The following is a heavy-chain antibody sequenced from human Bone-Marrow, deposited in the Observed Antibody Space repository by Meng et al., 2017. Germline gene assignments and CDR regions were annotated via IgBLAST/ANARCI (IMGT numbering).Heavy chain of an antibody. Sequence: SQTLSLTCVVSGGSFSDYYWSWIRQPPGKGLEWIGEINHSGSTNYNPSLESRATISVDTSQNNLSLKLSSVTAADSAVYYCASGVDSSGYYPERYYGMDVWGQGTTVTVSS. V-gene: IGHV4-34*01. D-gene: IGHD3-22*01. J-gene: IGHJ6*02. CDR1: GGSFSDYY. CDR3: ASGVDSSGYYPERYYGMDV. CDR2: INHSGST.